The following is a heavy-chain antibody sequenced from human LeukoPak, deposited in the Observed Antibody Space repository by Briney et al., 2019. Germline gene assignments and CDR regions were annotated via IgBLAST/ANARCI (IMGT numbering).Heavy chain of an antibody. V-gene: IGHV3-23*01. CDR2: ISGSGGST. Sequence: GGSLRLSCAASGFTFSSYAMSWVRQAPGKGLEWVSAISGSGGSTYYADSVKGRFTISRDNSKNTLYLQINSLRAEDTAGYYCAKDLPPYYYDSSGYFDYWGQGTLVTVSS. CDR3: AKDLPPYYYDSSGYFDY. D-gene: IGHD3-22*01. J-gene: IGHJ4*02. CDR1: GFTFSSYA.